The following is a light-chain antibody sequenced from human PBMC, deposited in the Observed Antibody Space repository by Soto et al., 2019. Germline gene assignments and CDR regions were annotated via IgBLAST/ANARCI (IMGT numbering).Light chain of an antibody. Sequence: DIVLTQSPATLSLSPWERATLSCRASQSVGTSLAWFQHKPGQAPRLLLYAASNRAAGIPVRFSGSGSGTDFTLTISSLEPEDFAVYYCQQRNNWLTFGGGTKVEIK. J-gene: IGKJ4*01. V-gene: IGKV3-11*01. CDR1: QSVGTS. CDR2: AAS. CDR3: QQRNNWLT.